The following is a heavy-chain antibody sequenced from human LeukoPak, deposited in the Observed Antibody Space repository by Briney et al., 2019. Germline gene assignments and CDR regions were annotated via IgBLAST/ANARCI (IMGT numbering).Heavy chain of an antibody. CDR3: ARETPGDIVATQDYGMDV. Sequence: GGSLRLSCEGSGFTFSNYWMGWVRQAPGKGLEWVAVIWYDGSNKYYADSVKGRFTISRDNSKNTLYLQMNSLRAEDTAVYYCARETPGDIVATQDYGMDVWGQGTTVTVSS. J-gene: IGHJ6*02. D-gene: IGHD5-12*01. CDR2: IWYDGSNK. CDR1: GFTFSNYW. V-gene: IGHV3-33*08.